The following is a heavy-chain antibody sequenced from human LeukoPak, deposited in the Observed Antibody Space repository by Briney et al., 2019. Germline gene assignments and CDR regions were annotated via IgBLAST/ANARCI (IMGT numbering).Heavy chain of an antibody. V-gene: IGHV4-31*03. CDR2: IYCSGST. Sequence: PSETLSLTCTVSGGSISRGGYYGSWIRQHPGKRLECIVYIYCSGSTYYNPSLKSRVTISVDTSKNQFSLKLSSVTAADTAVYYCARGFGVVLHRLNWFDPWGQGTLVTVSS. D-gene: IGHD3-3*01. J-gene: IGHJ5*02. CDR1: GGSISRGGYY. CDR3: ARGFGVVLHRLNWFDP.